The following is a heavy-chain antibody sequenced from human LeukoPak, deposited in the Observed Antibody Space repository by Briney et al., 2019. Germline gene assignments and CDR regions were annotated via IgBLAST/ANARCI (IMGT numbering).Heavy chain of an antibody. CDR3: AKGIYDILTGSDYGMDV. CDR1: GFTFSSYA. J-gene: IGHJ6*04. CDR2: ISGSGGST. V-gene: IGHV3-23*01. Sequence: GGSLRLSCAASGFTFSSYAMSWVRQAPGKGLEWVSAISGSGGSTYYADSVKGRFTISRDNSKNTLYLQMNSLRAEDTAVYYCAKGIYDILTGSDYGMDVWGKGTTVTVSS. D-gene: IGHD3-9*01.